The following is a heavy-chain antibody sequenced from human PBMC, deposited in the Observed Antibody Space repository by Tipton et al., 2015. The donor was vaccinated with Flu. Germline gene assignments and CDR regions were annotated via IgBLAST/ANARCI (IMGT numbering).Heavy chain of an antibody. J-gene: IGHJ4*02. Sequence: GSLRLSCAASGFTFNTYAMSWVRQAPGKGLEWVSAVSGGGATTYFADSVKGRFTISRDNSKNTLFLQMNSLRVEDTAEYYCAKVIPELVAGLDYWGRGTLVTVSS. V-gene: IGHV3-23*01. CDR3: AKVIPELVAGLDY. CDR2: VSGGGATT. D-gene: IGHD6-19*01. CDR1: GFTFNTYA.